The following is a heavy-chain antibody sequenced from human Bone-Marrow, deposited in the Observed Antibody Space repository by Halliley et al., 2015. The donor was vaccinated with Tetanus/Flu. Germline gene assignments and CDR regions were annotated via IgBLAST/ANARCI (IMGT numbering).Heavy chain of an antibody. V-gene: IGHV3-53*01. CDR2: IYSAGST. J-gene: IGHJ4*02. Sequence: SLRLSCAASGFSVSTNYMSWVRQAPGKGLEWVSVIYSAGSTYYADSVKGRFTISRGNSNNTLYLQMNSLRAEDTAVYYCARERPIHYDSTGYFDYWGQGTLVTVSS. D-gene: IGHD3-22*01. CDR3: ARERPIHYDSTGYFDY. CDR1: GFSVSTNY.